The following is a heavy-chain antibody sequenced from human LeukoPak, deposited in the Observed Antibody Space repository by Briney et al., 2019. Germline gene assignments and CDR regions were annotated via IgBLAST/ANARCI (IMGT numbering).Heavy chain of an antibody. CDR1: GFTFSSYA. V-gene: IGHV3-30-3*01. Sequence: GGSLRLSCAASGFTFSSYAMHWVRQAPGKGLEWVAVISYDGSNKYYADSVKGRFTISRDNSKNTLYLQMNSLRAEDTAVYYCVRDETVTTLVSYYYYGMDVWGQGTTVTVSS. D-gene: IGHD4-23*01. J-gene: IGHJ6*02. CDR3: VRDETVTTLVSYYYYGMDV. CDR2: ISYDGSNK.